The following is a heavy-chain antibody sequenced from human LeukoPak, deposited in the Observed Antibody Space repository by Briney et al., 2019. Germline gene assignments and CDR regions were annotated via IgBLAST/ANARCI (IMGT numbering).Heavy chain of an antibody. CDR1: GGSISSSNYY. V-gene: IGHV4-39*07. CDR3: ARGSWSAAGTFDY. D-gene: IGHD6-13*01. Sequence: SETLSLTCTVSGGSISSSNYYWGWIRQPPGKGLEWIGSIYYSGSTYYSPSLKSRVTISVDTSKNQFSLKVTSVTAADTALYYCARGSWSAAGTFDYWGQGTLVTVSS. J-gene: IGHJ4*02. CDR2: IYYSGST.